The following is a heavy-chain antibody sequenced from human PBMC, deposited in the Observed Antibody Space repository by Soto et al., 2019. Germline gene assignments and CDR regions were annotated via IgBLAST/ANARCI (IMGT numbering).Heavy chain of an antibody. CDR2: TIPVFNTA. Sequence: QVQLEQSGAEVKKPGSSGKVSCKASGGTLSDNGFAGLGQAPGQGLEWMGGTIPVFNTAKYAQKFQGRVTVTADKFTNIAYMELSSLRSEDTAFYFCARGVYGSGNYYTGPSAFDIWGQGTMVIVSS. D-gene: IGHD3-10*01. J-gene: IGHJ3*02. V-gene: IGHV1-69*06. CDR1: GGTLSDNG. CDR3: ARGVYGSGNYYTGPSAFDI.